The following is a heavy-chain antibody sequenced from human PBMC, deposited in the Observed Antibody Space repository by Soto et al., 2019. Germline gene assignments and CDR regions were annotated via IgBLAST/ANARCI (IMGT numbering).Heavy chain of an antibody. CDR2: ISVSGGST. CDR3: ARHLGLLSY. Sequence: GERRLSCAASGVTLNRYCMSWCRQAPGKGLEWVSGISVSGGSTYYADSVKGRFIISRDNSKNTLYLQMNSLRAEDTAVYYCARHLGLLSYSGQRSLDTVSA. J-gene: IGHJ4*01. D-gene: IGHD1-26*01. V-gene: IGHV3-23*01. CDR1: GVTLNRYC.